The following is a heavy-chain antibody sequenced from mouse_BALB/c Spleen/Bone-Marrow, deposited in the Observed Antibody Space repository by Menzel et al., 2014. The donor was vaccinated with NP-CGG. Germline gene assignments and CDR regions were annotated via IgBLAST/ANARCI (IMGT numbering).Heavy chain of an antibody. V-gene: IGHV1-15*01. D-gene: IGHD4-1*01. CDR3: ANWGYYAMDY. Sequence: QVQLQQSGAELVRPGASVTLSCKASGYTFTDYEMHWVQQTPVHGLEWIGTLDPETGGTAYNQKFKDMATLTADKSSTTAYMELRSLTSDDSAVYYCANWGYYAMDYWGQGISVTVSS. CDR1: GYTFTDYE. J-gene: IGHJ4*01. CDR2: LDPETGGT.